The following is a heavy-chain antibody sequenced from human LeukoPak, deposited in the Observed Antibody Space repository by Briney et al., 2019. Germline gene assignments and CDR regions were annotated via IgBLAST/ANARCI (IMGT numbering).Heavy chain of an antibody. CDR1: GFTFSDYY. CDR2: ISSSGSTI. J-gene: IGHJ4*02. V-gene: IGHV3-11*04. Sequence: PGGSLRLSCAASGFTFSDYYMSWIRQAPGKGLEWVSYISSSGSTIYYADSVKGRFTISRDNAKNSLYLQMNSLRAEDTAVYYCARLWFGGNRPAPRFGYWGQGTLVTVSS. CDR3: ARLWFGGNRPAPRFGY. D-gene: IGHD3-10*01.